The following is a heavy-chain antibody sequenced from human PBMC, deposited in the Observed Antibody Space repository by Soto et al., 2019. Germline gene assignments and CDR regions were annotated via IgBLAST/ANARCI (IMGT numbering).Heavy chain of an antibody. V-gene: IGHV1-46*01. Sequence: QVQLVQSGAEVKKPGASVKVSCKASGYTFTNYYIHWVRQAPGQGLEWMGIINPSGGSTSYAQKFQGRVTMTRDTSTSTGYMDLSSLRSEDTAVYYCARDSSGYVYWGQGVLVTVSS. CDR2: INPSGGST. D-gene: IGHD3-22*01. J-gene: IGHJ4*02. CDR3: ARDSSGYVY. CDR1: GYTFTNYY.